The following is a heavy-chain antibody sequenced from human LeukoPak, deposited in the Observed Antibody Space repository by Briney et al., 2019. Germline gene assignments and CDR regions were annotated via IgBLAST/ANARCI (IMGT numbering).Heavy chain of an antibody. J-gene: IGHJ4*02. CDR2: INHSGST. D-gene: IGHD2-21*02. CDR1: GGSFSGYY. CDR3: ARGKSVTAIDY. V-gene: IGHV4-34*01. Sequence: SETLSLTCAVYGGSFSGYYWSWIRQPPGKGLEWIGEINHSGSTNYNPSLKSRVTISVDTSKNQFSLKLSSVTAADTAVYYCARGKSVTAIDYWGRGTLVTVSS.